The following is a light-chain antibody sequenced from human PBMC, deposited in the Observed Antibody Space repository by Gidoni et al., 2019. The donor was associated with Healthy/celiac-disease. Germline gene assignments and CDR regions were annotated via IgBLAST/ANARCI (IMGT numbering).Light chain of an antibody. V-gene: IGLV3-1*01. CDR3: QAWDSSIVV. Sequence: SYELTQPPSVSVSPGQTASITCSGDKLGDKYACWYQQNPGQSPGLVIYQDSKRPSGIPERFSGSNSGNTATMTISGTQAMDEADYYCQAWDSSIVVFGGGTKLTVL. CDR1: KLGDKY. CDR2: QDS. J-gene: IGLJ2*01.